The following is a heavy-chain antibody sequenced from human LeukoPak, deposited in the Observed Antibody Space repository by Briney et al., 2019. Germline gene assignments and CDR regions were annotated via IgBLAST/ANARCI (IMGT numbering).Heavy chain of an antibody. D-gene: IGHD1-7*01. CDR3: ASGNWNYYYFDY. CDR2: IYYSGST. V-gene: IGHV4-59*01. CDR1: GGSISSYY. J-gene: IGHJ4*02. Sequence: SETLSLTCTVSGGSISSYYWSWIRQPPGKGLEWIGYIYYSGSTNYNPSLKSRVSISLDTSKNQFSLKLSSVTAADTAVYYCASGNWNYYYFDYWGQGTLVTVSS.